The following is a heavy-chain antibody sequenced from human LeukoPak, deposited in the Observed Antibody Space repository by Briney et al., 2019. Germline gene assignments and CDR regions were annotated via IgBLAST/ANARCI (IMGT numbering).Heavy chain of an antibody. CDR3: GRLWYYYYGMDV. CDR1: GFTFSSYE. Sequence: PGGSLRLSCAASGFTFSSYEMSWVRQAPGKGLEWVSYISSSGSTIYYADSVKGRFTISRDNAKNSLYLQMNSLRAEDTAVYYCGRLWYYYYGMDVWGQGTTVTVSS. V-gene: IGHV3-48*03. CDR2: ISSSGSTI. D-gene: IGHD2-21*01. J-gene: IGHJ6*02.